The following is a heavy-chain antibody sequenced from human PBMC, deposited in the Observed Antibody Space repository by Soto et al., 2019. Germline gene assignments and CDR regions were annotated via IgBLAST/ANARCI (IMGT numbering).Heavy chain of an antibody. CDR1: GGSISNHY. J-gene: IGHJ4*02. D-gene: IGHD7-27*01. V-gene: IGHV4-59*11. CDR2: IYYNGNT. CDR3: ARSNWYSAY. Sequence: QLQLQESGPGLVKPSETLSLTCTVSGGSISNHYWSWIRQPPGKGLEWIGYIYYNGNTNYNPSLKRRVTMSVDTSKNQFSLQLSSVTAADPAVYYCARSNWYSAYWGQGTLVTVSS.